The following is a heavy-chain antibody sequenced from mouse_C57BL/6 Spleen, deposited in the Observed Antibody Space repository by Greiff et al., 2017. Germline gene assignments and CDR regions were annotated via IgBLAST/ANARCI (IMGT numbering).Heavy chain of an antibody. V-gene: IGHV1-15*01. Sequence: VQLQQSGAELVRPGASVTLSCKASGYTFTDYEMHWVKQTPVHGLEWIGAIDPETGGTAYNQKFKGKAILTADKSSSTAYMELRSLTSEDSAVYYCTRRRRGLFGDWGQSTTLTASS. CDR2: IDPETGGT. CDR3: TRRRRGLFGD. CDR1: GYTFTDYE. J-gene: IGHJ2*01.